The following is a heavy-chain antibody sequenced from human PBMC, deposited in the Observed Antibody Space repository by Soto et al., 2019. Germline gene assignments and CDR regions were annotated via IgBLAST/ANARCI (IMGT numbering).Heavy chain of an antibody. Sequence: ASVKVSCKASGYTFTRSGISWVRQAPGQGLEWMGGIIPIFGTANYAQKFQGRVTITADESTSTAYMELSSLRSEDTAVYYCAFLPRHWWVSSYYFDYLGQGTLVTVSP. CDR1: GYTFTRSG. D-gene: IGHD2-15*01. CDR2: IIPIFGTA. J-gene: IGHJ4*02. V-gene: IGHV1-69*13. CDR3: AFLPRHWWVSSYYFDY.